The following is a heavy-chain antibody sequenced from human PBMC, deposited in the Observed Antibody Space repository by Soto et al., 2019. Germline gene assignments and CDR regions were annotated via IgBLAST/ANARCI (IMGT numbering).Heavy chain of an antibody. V-gene: IGHV3-30*03. CDR2: ISYDGSRK. D-gene: IGHD3-10*01. Sequence: QVQLVESGGGVSKPGGSLRVPCAASGFIFSGNVLHWVRKAPGKGLEWVGIISYDGSRKNYGDSVRGRFTISRDNSKNTVYLQMNSLRPEDTAVYYCASEDYYGSGSLKYGMDVWGQGTTVTVSS. CDR1: GFIFSGNV. J-gene: IGHJ6*02. CDR3: ASEDYYGSGSLKYGMDV.